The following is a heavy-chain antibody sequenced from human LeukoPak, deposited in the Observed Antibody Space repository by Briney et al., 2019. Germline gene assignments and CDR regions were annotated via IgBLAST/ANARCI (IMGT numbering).Heavy chain of an antibody. V-gene: IGHV3-23*01. J-gene: IGHJ4*02. CDR3: ARLAYCGGDCYGARDY. CDR1: GFTFSSYA. D-gene: IGHD2-21*02. CDR2: ISGSGGST. Sequence: PGGSLRLSCAASGFTFSSYAMSWVRQAPGKGLEWVSAISGSGGSTYYADSVKGRFTISRDNSKNTLYLQMNSLRAEDTAVYYCARLAYCGGDCYGARDYWGQGTLVTVSS.